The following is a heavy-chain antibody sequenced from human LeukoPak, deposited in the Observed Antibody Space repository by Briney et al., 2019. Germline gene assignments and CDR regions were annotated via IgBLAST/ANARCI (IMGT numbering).Heavy chain of an antibody. V-gene: IGHV1-2*02. CDR1: GYTFTGYY. CDR3: ARDSLDYDSSGYYPN. J-gene: IGHJ4*02. CDR2: INPNSGGT. D-gene: IGHD3-22*01. Sequence: ASVKVSCKASGYTFTGYYMHWVRQAPGQGLEGMGWINPNSGGTNYAQKFQGRVTMTRDTSISTAYMELSRLRSDDTAVYYCARDSLDYDSSGYYPNWGQGTLVTVSS.